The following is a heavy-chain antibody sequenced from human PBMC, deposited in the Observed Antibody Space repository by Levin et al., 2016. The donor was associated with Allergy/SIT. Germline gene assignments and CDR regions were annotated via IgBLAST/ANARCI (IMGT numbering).Heavy chain of an antibody. CDR2: IYPGDSDT. CDR3: ARRWLRYFDY. CDR1: EYTFTSYW. D-gene: IGHD5-12*01. J-gene: IGHJ4*02. Sequence: GESLKISCKGSEYTFTSYWIGWVRQMPGKGLEWMGIIYPGDSDTRYSPSFQGQVTISVDKSINTAYLQWSSLKASDTAMYYCARRWLRYFDYWGQGTLVTVSS. V-gene: IGHV5-51*01.